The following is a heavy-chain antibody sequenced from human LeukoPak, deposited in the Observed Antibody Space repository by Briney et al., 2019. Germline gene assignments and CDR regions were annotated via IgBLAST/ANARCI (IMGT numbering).Heavy chain of an antibody. CDR3: AKRGRWPNDFWSGYYTEGWD. CDR1: GGSISSYY. Sequence: SETLSLTCTVSGGSISSYYWSWIRQPPGKGLEWIGYIYYSGSTNYNPSLKSRVTISVDTSKNQFSLKLSSVTAADTAVYYCAKRGRWPNDFWSGYYTEGWDWGQGTLVTVSS. CDR2: IYYSGST. V-gene: IGHV4-59*01. J-gene: IGHJ4*02. D-gene: IGHD3-3*01.